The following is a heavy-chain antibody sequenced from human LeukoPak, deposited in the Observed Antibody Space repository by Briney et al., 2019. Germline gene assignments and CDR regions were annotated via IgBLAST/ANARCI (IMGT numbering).Heavy chain of an antibody. D-gene: IGHD7-27*01. CDR2: ISGSGGST. Sequence: WVSSISGSGGSTYYADSVKGRFTISRDNSKNTLYLQMNSLRAEDTAVYYCANGEIRPHFDYWGQGTLVTVSS. CDR3: ANGEIRPHFDY. J-gene: IGHJ4*02. V-gene: IGHV3-23*01.